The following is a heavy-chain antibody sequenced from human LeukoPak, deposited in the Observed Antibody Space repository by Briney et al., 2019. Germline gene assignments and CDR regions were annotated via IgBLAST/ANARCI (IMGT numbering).Heavy chain of an antibody. CDR2: IYYSGST. D-gene: IGHD6-19*01. CDR1: GGSISSYY. Sequence: SETLSLTCTVSGGSISSYYWSWIRQPPGKGLEWIGYIYYSGSTNYNPSLKSRVTISVDTSKNQFSLKLSSVTAADTAAYYCARDRGSSGSNWFDPWGQGTLVTVSS. CDR3: ARDRGSSGSNWFDP. J-gene: IGHJ5*02. V-gene: IGHV4-59*01.